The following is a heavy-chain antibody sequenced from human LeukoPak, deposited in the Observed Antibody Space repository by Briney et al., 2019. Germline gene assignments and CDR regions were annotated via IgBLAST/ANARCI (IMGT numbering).Heavy chain of an antibody. CDR2: IYPGDSDT. CDR3: ATTSLLNYDFWSGYSTDWYFDL. J-gene: IGHJ2*01. Sequence: GESLEISCKGSGYSFTSYWIGWGRQVPGKGLEWMGIIYPGDSDTRYSPSFQGQVTISADKSISTAYLQWSSLKASDTAMYYCATTSLLNYDFWSGYSTDWYFDLWGRGTLVTVSS. D-gene: IGHD3-3*01. CDR1: GYSFTSYW. V-gene: IGHV5-51*01.